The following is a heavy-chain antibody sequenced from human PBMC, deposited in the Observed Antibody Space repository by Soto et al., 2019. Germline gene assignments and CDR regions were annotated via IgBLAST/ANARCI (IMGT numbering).Heavy chain of an antibody. V-gene: IGHV1-2*02. D-gene: IGHD6-19*01. CDR1: GYIFSGNY. J-gene: IGHJ5*02. CDR2: INAKNGAT. Sequence: QVQLVQSGAEVWKPGASVKVSCKASGYIFSGNYLHWVRRAPGQGLEWMAWINAKNGATNYAQKFRGRATVTRDTSISTTYLELSGLTSDDTAVYYCARAREDSSGWFDHWGQGTQVTVSP. CDR3: ARAREDSSGWFDH.